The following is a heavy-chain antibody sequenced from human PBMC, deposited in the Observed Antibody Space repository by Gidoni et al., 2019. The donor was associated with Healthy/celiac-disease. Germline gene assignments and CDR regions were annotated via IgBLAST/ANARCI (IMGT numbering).Heavy chain of an antibody. CDR3: ARQADWPDYDILTGYYMGVGGMDV. CDR2: IYYSGST. V-gene: IGHV4-39*01. Sequence: QLQLQESGPGLVKPSETLSLTCTVSGGSISSSSYYWGWIRQPPGKGLEWIGSIYYSGSTYYNPSLKSRFTISVDTSKNQFSLKLSSVTAADTAVYYCARQADWPDYDILTGYYMGVGGMDVWGKGTTVTVSS. CDR1: GGSISSSSYY. D-gene: IGHD3-9*01. J-gene: IGHJ6*04.